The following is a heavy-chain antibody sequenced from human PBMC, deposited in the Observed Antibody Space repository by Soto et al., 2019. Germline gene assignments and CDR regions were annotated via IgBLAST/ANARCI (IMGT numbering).Heavy chain of an antibody. CDR1: GGTFSSYA. J-gene: IGHJ6*02. Sequence: QVQLVQSGAEVKKPGSSVKVSCKASGGTFSSYAISWVRQAPGQGLEWMGGIIPIFGTANYAQKFQGRVTITADESTSTDYMELSSLRSEDTAVYYCARSTSAGAYYYYGMDVWGQGTTVTVSS. D-gene: IGHD3-10*01. CDR3: ARSTSAGAYYYYGMDV. V-gene: IGHV1-69*12. CDR2: IIPIFGTA.